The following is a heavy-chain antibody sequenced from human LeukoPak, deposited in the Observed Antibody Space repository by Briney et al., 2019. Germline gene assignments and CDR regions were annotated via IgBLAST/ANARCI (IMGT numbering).Heavy chain of an antibody. V-gene: IGHV3-33*01. CDR1: GFTFSTYG. Sequence: GRSLRLSCEASGFTFSTYGMHWVRQAPGKGLEGVAVIWADGSTKNYPDSVKGRFTISRDNSKNTLYLEMNSLRAEDTAVYYCARDFRSYFDYWGQGTLVTVSS. J-gene: IGHJ4*02. CDR3: ARDFRSYFDY. CDR2: IWADGSTK.